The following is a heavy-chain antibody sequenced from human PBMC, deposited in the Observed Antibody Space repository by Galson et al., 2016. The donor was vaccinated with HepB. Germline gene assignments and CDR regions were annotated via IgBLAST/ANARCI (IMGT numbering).Heavy chain of an antibody. CDR2: ITNFGTA. J-gene: IGHJ4*02. D-gene: IGHD6-13*01. Sequence: SVKVSCKASGGTFNKYAISWVRQAPGQGLEWMGGITNFGTANYAQRFQGRVTITADEYTSTVYMELISLRSEDKAVYYCARVRYSTTWYFDYWGQGTLVTVSS. CDR1: GGTFNKYA. CDR3: ARVRYSTTWYFDY. V-gene: IGHV1-69*13.